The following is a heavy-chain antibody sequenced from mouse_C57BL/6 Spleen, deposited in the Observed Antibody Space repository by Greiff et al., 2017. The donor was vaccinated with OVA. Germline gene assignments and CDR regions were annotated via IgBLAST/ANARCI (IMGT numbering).Heavy chain of an antibody. CDR3: ARNPSGPGGYFDY. CDR2: IWSGGGT. D-gene: IGHD3-1*01. J-gene: IGHJ2*01. Sequence: QVQLKESGPGLVQPSQSLSITCTVSGFSLTSYGVHWVRQSPGKGLEWLGVIWSGGGTDYNAAFISRLSISKDNSKSQVFFKMNSLQADDTAIYYCARNPSGPGGYFDYWGQGTTLTVSS. V-gene: IGHV2-2*01. CDR1: GFSLTSYG.